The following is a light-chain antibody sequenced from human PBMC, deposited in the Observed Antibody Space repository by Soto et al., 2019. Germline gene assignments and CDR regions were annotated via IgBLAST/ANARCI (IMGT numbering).Light chain of an antibody. CDR1: SSNIGAGFD. J-gene: IGLJ1*01. CDR2: GNS. Sequence: QSVLTQPPSVSGAPGQRVTISCTGSSSNIGAGFDVHWYHQIAGTAPKLLIYGNSNRPSGVPDRFSGSKSGTSASLAITGLQAEDEADYYCQSYDSSLSGVFGSGTKLTVL. V-gene: IGLV1-40*01. CDR3: QSYDSSLSGV.